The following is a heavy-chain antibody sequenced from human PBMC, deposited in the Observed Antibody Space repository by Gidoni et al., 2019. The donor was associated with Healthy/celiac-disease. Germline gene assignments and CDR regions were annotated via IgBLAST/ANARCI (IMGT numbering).Heavy chain of an antibody. D-gene: IGHD3-3*01. CDR1: SNAW. J-gene: IGHJ4*02. V-gene: IGHV3-15*07. Sequence: SNAWMNWVRQAPGKGLEWVGRIKSKTDGGTTDYAAPVKGRFTISRDDSKNTLYLQMNSLKTEDTAVYYCTTDSRGLPPSITIFGVVIISDYWGQGTLVTVSS. CDR3: TTDSRGLPPSITIFGVVIISDY. CDR2: IKSKTDGGTT.